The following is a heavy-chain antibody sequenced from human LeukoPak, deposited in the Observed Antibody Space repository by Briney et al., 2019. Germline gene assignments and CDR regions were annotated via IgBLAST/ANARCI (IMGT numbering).Heavy chain of an antibody. Sequence: SVKVSCKASGGTFSSYAISWVRQAPGQGLEWMGGIIPIFGTANYAQKFQGRVTITADESTSTAYMELSSLRSEDTAVYYCASDSSSWEYNWFDPWGQGTLVTVSS. J-gene: IGHJ5*02. CDR2: IIPIFGTA. CDR3: ASDSSSWEYNWFDP. D-gene: IGHD6-6*01. V-gene: IGHV1-69*13. CDR1: GGTFSSYA.